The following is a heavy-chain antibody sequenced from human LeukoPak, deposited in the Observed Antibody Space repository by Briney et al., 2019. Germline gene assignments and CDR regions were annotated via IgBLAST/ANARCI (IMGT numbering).Heavy chain of an antibody. V-gene: IGHV3-9*01. CDR3: ARRYCSSTSCSFDY. CDR2: ISWNSGSI. Sequence: GGSLRLSCAASGFTFDDYAMHWVRQAPGKGLEWVSGISWNSGSIGYADSVKGRFTISRDNAKNSLYLQMNSLRAEDTALYYCARRYCSSTSCSFDYWGQGTLVTVSS. CDR1: GFTFDDYA. J-gene: IGHJ4*02. D-gene: IGHD2-2*01.